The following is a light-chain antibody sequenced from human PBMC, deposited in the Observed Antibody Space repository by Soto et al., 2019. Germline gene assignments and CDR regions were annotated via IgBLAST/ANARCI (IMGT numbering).Light chain of an antibody. V-gene: IGLV2-14*03. CDR2: DVT. CDR1: SSDVDGYNY. J-gene: IGLJ1*01. CDR3: CSYSSMTYV. Sequence: QSALTQPASVSGSPGQSITISCTGASSDVDGYNYVSWFQQYPGKAPKLMIYDVTKRPSGVSCRFSASMSGSTASLTISWLQAEDEADYYCCSYSSMTYVFGTGTKLTVL.